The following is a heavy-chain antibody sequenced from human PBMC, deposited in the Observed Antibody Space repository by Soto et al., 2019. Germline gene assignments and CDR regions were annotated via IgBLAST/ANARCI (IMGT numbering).Heavy chain of an antibody. V-gene: IGHV1-46*01. CDR3: ARPGGNASPYSYYGMVV. J-gene: IGHJ6*02. Sequence: AAGKVSCKASGYTFTSYYMHWGRQAPGQGLEWMGIINPSGGSTSYAQKFQGRVTMTRDTSTSTVYMELSSLRSEDTAVYYCARPGGNASPYSYYGMVVWGHGPTVTVSS. D-gene: IGHD2-15*01. CDR2: INPSGGST. CDR1: GYTFTSYY.